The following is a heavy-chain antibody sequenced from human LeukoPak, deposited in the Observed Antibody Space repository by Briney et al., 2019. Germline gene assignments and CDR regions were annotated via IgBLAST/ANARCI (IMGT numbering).Heavy chain of an antibody. J-gene: IGHJ4*02. V-gene: IGHV1-18*01. CDR2: ISAYNGQT. Sequence: GASVKVSCKASGYTFITSGISWVRQAPGQGLEWMGWISAYNGQTNYAQKVQGRVTMTTDTSTKPAYMELRRLGSDDTAVYYCAGVAGFYWNSDSFDYWGQGTQVTVSS. CDR3: AGVAGFYWNSDSFDY. CDR1: GYTFITSG. D-gene: IGHD1-7*01.